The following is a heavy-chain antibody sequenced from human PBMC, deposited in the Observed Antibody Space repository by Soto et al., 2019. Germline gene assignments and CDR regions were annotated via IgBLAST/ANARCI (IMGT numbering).Heavy chain of an antibody. Sequence: GGSVRLSCAASGFTFSSLWMSWVRQAPGKGLEWVANINQDGSEKNYVDSVKGRFTTSRDNAKNSLHLQMNSLRAEDTAVYYCASRYLEHCFSSGCSATYDYWGQGA. D-gene: IGHD3-22*01. CDR1: GFTFSSLW. CDR2: INQDGSEK. CDR3: ASRYLEHCFSSGCSATYDY. V-gene: IGHV3-7*05. J-gene: IGHJ4*02.